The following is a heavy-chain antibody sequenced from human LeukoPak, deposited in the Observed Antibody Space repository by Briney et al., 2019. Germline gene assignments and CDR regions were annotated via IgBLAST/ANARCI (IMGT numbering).Heavy chain of an antibody. CDR1: GFTFSRYW. CDR2: INSDGSST. Sequence: GGSLRLSCAASGFTFSRYWMHWVRQTPGKGLVWVSRINSDGSSTMYADSVKGRFTISRDNAKNTLDLQMSSLRAEDTAVYYCARVDCSGGSCYFDYWGQGTLVTVSS. D-gene: IGHD2-15*01. J-gene: IGHJ4*02. CDR3: ARVDCSGGSCYFDY. V-gene: IGHV3-74*03.